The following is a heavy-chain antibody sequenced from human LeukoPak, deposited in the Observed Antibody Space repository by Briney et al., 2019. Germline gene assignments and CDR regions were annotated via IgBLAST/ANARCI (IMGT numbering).Heavy chain of an antibody. V-gene: IGHV3-7*01. D-gene: IGHD2-21*02. J-gene: IGHJ1*01. CDR1: GLNFQDYW. CDR3: ATWGDTTAEYFQR. Sequence: GGSLRLSCAASGLNFQDYWMRWVRQAPGKGLETVAHIGPNGNDQYYVDSMRGRFTISRDNARNSLYLQMTSLSVEDTAVYYCATWGDTTAEYFQRWGQGTLVTVSS. CDR2: IGPNGNDQ.